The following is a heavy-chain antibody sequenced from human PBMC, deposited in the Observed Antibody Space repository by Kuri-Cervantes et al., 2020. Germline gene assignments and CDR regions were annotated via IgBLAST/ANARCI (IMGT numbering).Heavy chain of an antibody. CDR1: GYSISSGYY. D-gene: IGHD6-13*01. Sequence: SETLSLTCTVSGYSISSGYYWGWIRQPPGKGLEWIGSIYYSGSTYYNPSLKSRVTISVDTSKNQFSLKLSSVTAADTAVYYCARADIAAVYYFDYWGQGTLVTVSS. V-gene: IGHV4-38-2*02. CDR3: ARADIAAVYYFDY. J-gene: IGHJ4*02. CDR2: IYYSGST.